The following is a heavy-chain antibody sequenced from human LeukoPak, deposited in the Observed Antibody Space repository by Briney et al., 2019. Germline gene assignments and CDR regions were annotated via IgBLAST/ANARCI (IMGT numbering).Heavy chain of an antibody. J-gene: IGHJ4*02. CDR1: GFTFSSNA. CDR2: ISYDGSNK. Sequence: GRSLRPSCEVSGFTFSSNAMHWVRQAPGKRLEWVAVISYDGSNKNFADSVKGRFTVSRDNSKHTLYLHMNSLRSDDTAMYYCATGGKFDFWSGYHIDNWGQGTLVTVSS. D-gene: IGHD3-3*01. V-gene: IGHV3-30*04. CDR3: ATGGKFDFWSGYHIDN.